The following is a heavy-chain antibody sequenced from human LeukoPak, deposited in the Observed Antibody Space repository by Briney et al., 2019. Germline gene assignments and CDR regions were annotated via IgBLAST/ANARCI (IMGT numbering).Heavy chain of an antibody. D-gene: IGHD1-1*01. CDR1: GFTVSSNY. CDR2: IYSGGDT. Sequence: GGSLRLSCAASGFTVSSNYMSWVRQAPGKGLEWVSVIYSGGDTYYADSVKGRFTISRDNSENTLYLQMNSLRAEDTAVYYCARETGTYYFDYWGQGTLVTVSS. V-gene: IGHV3-53*01. CDR3: ARETGTYYFDY. J-gene: IGHJ4*02.